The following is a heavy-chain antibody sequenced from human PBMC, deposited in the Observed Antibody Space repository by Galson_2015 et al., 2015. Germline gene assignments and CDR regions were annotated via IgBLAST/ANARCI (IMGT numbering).Heavy chain of an antibody. CDR1: GGSISSYY. J-gene: IGHJ6*02. D-gene: IGHD6-19*01. CDR2: IYYSGST. Sequence: ETLSLTCTVSGGSISSYYWSWIRQPPGKGLEWIGYIYYSGSTNYNPSLKSRVTISVDTSKNQFSLKLSSVTAADTAVYYCARVPGIAVAGTDDREGMDVWGQGTTVTVSS. CDR3: ARVPGIAVAGTDDREGMDV. V-gene: IGHV4-59*01.